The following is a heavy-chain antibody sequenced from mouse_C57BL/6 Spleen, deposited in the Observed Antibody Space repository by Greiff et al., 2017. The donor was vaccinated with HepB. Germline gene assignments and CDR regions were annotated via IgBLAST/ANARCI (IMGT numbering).Heavy chain of an antibody. Sequence: EVKLMESGGGLVKPGGSLKLSCAASGFTFSSYAMSWVRQTPEKRLEWVATISDGGSYTYYPDNVKGRFTISRDNAKNNLYLQMSHLKSEDTAMYYCARAGQLRPFAYWGQGTLVTVSA. CDR1: GFTFSSYA. J-gene: IGHJ3*01. CDR2: ISDGGSYT. D-gene: IGHD3-2*02. CDR3: ARAGQLRPFAY. V-gene: IGHV5-4*03.